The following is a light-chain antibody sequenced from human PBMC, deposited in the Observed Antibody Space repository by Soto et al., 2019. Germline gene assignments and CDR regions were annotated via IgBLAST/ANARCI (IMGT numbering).Light chain of an antibody. CDR2: DAS. J-gene: IGKJ4*01. CDR1: QIVSSY. Sequence: EIVLTECPSTRSLSAWERAALSFMAIQIVSSYLAWYQQKPGQAPRLLIYDASNRATGIPARFSGSGSGTDFTLTISSLEPEDFAVYYCQQGSNWPPGLTFGGGTKVDI. V-gene: IGKV3-11*01. CDR3: QQGSNWPPGLT.